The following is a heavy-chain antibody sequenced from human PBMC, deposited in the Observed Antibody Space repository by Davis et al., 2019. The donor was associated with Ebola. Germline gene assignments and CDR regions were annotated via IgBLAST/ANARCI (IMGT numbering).Heavy chain of an antibody. J-gene: IGHJ5*02. CDR2: IYWDDDK. CDR1: GGSIRSSNYY. Sequence: LRLSCSVSGGSIRSSNYYCGWVRQPPGKALEWLALIYWDDDKLYSPSLKSRLTITKDTSKNQVVLTMTNMDPVDTATYYCAHRSAMVQGVITWFDPWGQGTLVTVSS. V-gene: IGHV2-5*02. CDR3: AHRSAMVQGVITWFDP. D-gene: IGHD3-10*01.